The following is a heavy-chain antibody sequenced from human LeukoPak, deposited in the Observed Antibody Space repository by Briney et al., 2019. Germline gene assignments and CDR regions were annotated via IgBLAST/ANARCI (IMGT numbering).Heavy chain of an antibody. Sequence: ASVKVSCKTSGYLFTTYEINWVRQAAGQGLEWMGWINPNSGGTNYAQKFQGRVTMTRDTSISTAYMELSRLRSDDTAVYYCARDPPLDSSSWYGGYWGQGTLVTVSS. V-gene: IGHV1-2*02. D-gene: IGHD6-13*01. CDR1: GYLFTTYE. J-gene: IGHJ4*02. CDR2: INPNSGGT. CDR3: ARDPPLDSSSWYGGY.